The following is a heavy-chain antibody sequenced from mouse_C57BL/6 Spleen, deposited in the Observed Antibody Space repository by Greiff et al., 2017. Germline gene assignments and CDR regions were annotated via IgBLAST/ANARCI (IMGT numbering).Heavy chain of an antibody. CDR1: GYAFTNYL. CDR3: ARTGYYEAY. V-gene: IGHV1-54*01. J-gene: IGHJ3*01. Sequence: QVQLQQSGAELVRPGPSVKVSCKASGYAFTNYLIEWVKQRPGQGLEWIGVINPGSGGTNYNEKFKGKATLTADKSSSTAYMQLSSLTSEDSAVYFCARTGYYEAYWGQGTLVTVSA. D-gene: IGHD2-4*01. CDR2: INPGSGGT.